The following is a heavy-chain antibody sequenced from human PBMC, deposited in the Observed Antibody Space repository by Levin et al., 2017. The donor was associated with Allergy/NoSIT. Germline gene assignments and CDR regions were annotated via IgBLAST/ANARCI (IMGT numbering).Heavy chain of an antibody. CDR2: INSGGSST. V-gene: IGHV3-74*01. Sequence: PGGSLRLSCAASGFTFSSYLMHWVRQAPGKGLVWVSRINSGGSSTSYADSVKGRFTISRDNAKNTLYLQMNSLRAEDTAVYYCARAPADLYGVDVWGQGTTVTVSS. CDR1: GFTFSSYL. J-gene: IGHJ6*02. D-gene: IGHD3/OR15-3a*01. CDR3: ARAPADLYGVDV.